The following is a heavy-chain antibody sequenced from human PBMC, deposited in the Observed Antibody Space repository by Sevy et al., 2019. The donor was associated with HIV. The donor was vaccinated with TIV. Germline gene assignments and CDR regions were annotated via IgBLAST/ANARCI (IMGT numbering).Heavy chain of an antibody. J-gene: IGHJ5*02. Sequence: GGSLRLSCAASGFTFSSNAMSWVRQAPGKGLEWVSAISGSGGSTYYADSVKGRFTISRDNSKNTLYLQMNSLRAEDTAVYYCAAASGSYPFAFDPWGQGTLVTVSS. CDR1: GFTFSSNA. V-gene: IGHV3-23*01. D-gene: IGHD3-10*01. CDR3: AAASGSYPFAFDP. CDR2: ISGSGGST.